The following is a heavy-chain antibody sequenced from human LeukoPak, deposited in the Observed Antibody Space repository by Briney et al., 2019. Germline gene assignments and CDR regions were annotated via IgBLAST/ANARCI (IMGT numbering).Heavy chain of an antibody. D-gene: IGHD3-9*01. CDR3: AKDMRFDWTPYYFDY. Sequence: GGSLRLSCAASGFTFSSYAMSWVRQVPGKGLEWVSVISGSGDNTYYADSVKGRFTISRDNSKNMLYLQMNSLRAEDTAVYYCAKDMRFDWTPYYFDYWGQGTLVTVSS. J-gene: IGHJ4*02. V-gene: IGHV3-23*01. CDR1: GFTFSSYA. CDR2: ISGSGDNT.